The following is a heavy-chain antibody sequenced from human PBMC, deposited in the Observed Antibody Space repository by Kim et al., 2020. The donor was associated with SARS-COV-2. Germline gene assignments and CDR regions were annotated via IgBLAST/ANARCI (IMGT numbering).Heavy chain of an antibody. V-gene: IGHV3-15*01. J-gene: IGHJ4*02. CDR1: GFTFTNAW. CDR2: IKTKTDGETT. D-gene: IGHD3-3*01. CDR3: TTEDFWSGYYFHY. Sequence: VGSLRLSCAASGFTFTNAWMSWVRRAPGKGLEWVGHIKTKTDGETTDFAAPVKGRFTISRDDSKNTLSLQMNSLKPDDTAVYYCTTEDFWSGYYFHYWGQGTLVTVSS.